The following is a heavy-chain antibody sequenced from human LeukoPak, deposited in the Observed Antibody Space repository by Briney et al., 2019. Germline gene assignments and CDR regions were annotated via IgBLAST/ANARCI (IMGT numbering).Heavy chain of an antibody. CDR3: ARRVVPAYKSFDY. D-gene: IGHD2-2*01. J-gene: IGHJ4*02. Sequence: PSETLALTCTVSGGSISSGDYYWSWIRQPPGKGLEWIGYIYYSGSTYYNPSLKSRVTISVDTSKNQFSLKLSSVTAADTAVYYCARRVVPAYKSFDYWGQGTLVTVSS. V-gene: IGHV4-30-4*08. CDR2: IYYSGST. CDR1: GGSISSGDYY.